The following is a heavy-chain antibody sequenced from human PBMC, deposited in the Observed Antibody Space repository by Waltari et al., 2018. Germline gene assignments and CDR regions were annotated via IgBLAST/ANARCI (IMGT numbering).Heavy chain of an antibody. CDR3: AKDNRSYRPWGSFDY. CDR2: ISSDGDIT. CDR1: GLLVGSTA. V-gene: IGHV3-64D*08. D-gene: IGHD1-26*01. J-gene: IGHJ4*02. Sequence: EVQRVEPGGALVQPGGALSLRGSPYGLLVGSTALPMRGQAPGKGLEYVSGISSDGDITYYVDAVKGRFTISRDNSKNTLYLQMNSMRAEDTALYYCAKDNRSYRPWGSFDYWGQGTLVTVSS.